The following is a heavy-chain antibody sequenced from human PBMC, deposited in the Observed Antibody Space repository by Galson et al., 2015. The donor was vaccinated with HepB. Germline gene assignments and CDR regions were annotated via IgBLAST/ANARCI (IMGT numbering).Heavy chain of an antibody. J-gene: IGHJ4*02. Sequence: SLRLSCAASGFTFSNYAMSWVRQAPGKGLEWVSLISGSGISTYWAEFVKGRFTISRDNSKNTMYLQMNSLRAEDTALYFCARVYGRDEGADYWGQGTLVTVSS. CDR1: GFTFSNYA. CDR2: ISGSGIST. CDR3: ARVYGRDEGADY. D-gene: IGHD2/OR15-2a*01. V-gene: IGHV3-23*01.